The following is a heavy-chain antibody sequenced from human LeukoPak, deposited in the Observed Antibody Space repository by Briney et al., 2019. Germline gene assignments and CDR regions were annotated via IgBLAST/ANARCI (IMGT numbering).Heavy chain of an antibody. CDR3: ARDRVDIVATGVDGMDV. CDR2: ISYDGSNK. CDR1: GFTFSSYS. Sequence: GGSLRLSCAASGFTFSSYSMNWVRQAPGKGLEWVAVISYDGSNKYYADSVKGRFTISRDNSKNTVYLQMNSLRAEDTAVYYCARDRVDIVATGVDGMDVWGQGTTVTVSS. J-gene: IGHJ6*02. V-gene: IGHV3-30*03. D-gene: IGHD5-12*01.